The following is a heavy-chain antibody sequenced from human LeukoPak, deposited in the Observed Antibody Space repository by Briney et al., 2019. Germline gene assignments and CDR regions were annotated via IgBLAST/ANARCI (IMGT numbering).Heavy chain of an antibody. CDR1: GFTFSSYA. V-gene: IGHV3-15*01. J-gene: IGHJ3*02. CDR2: IKSKTDGGTT. Sequence: GGSLRLSCAASGFTFSSYAMSWVRQAPGKGLEWVGRIKSKTDGGTTDYAAPVKGRFTISRDDSKNTLYLQMNSLKTEDTAVYYCTTDLAARRLGAFDIWGQGTMVTVSS. CDR3: TTDLAARRLGAFDI. D-gene: IGHD6-25*01.